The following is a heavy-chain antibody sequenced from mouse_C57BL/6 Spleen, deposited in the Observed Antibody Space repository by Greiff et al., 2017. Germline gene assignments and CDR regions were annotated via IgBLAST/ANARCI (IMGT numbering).Heavy chain of an antibody. Sequence: QVQLQQSGAELVRPGTSVKMSCKASGYTFTNYWIGWAKQRPGHGLEWIGDIYPGGGYTNYNEKFKGKATLTADKSSSTAYMQFSSLTSEDSAIYYCAREGFASNCVLYALDYWRQGTPVTVSS. CDR3: AREGFASNCVLYALDY. V-gene: IGHV1-63*01. D-gene: IGHD2-5*01. CDR1: GYTFTNYW. CDR2: IYPGGGYT. J-gene: IGHJ4*01.